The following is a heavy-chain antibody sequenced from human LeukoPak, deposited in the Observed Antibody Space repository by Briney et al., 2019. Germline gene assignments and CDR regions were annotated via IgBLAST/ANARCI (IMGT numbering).Heavy chain of an antibody. CDR2: INPNSGGT. CDR1: GYTFTGYY. CDR3: ARDPRYPMYSSSSGSLYYYYYYMDV. Sequence: ASVKVSCKASGYTFTGYYMHWVRQAPGQGLEWMGWINPNSGGTNYAQKFQGRVTMTRDTSISTAYMELSRLRSDDTAVYYCARDPRYPMYSSSSGSLYYYYYYMDVWGKETTVTVSS. V-gene: IGHV1-2*02. J-gene: IGHJ6*03. D-gene: IGHD6-6*01.